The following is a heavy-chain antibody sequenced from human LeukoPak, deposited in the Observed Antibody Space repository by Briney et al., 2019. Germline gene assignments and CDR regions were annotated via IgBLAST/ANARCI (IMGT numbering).Heavy chain of an antibody. V-gene: IGHV1-2*02. D-gene: IGHD2-21*01. CDR2: INPNSGGT. CDR3: ARADRLHGGPYLIGP. CDR1: GYSFTDYY. J-gene: IGHJ5*02. Sequence: ASVKVSCKTSGYSFTDYYMHWVRQAPGQGLEWMGWINPNSGGTSSAQKFQGRVTTTRDTSISTVYMEVSWLTSDDTAIHYCARADRLHGGPYLIGPWGQGTLVTVSS.